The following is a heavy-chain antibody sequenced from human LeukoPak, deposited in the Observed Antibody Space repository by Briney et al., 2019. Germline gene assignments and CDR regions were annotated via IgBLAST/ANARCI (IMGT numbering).Heavy chain of an antibody. Sequence: GGSLRLSCVASGFNFSVYPMTWVRQAPGKGLEWVSALSVSGDNAHYADSVKGRFTISRDNSKNTLYLHMNSLRAEDTAIYYCSMDRGYWGQGTLVTVSS. D-gene: IGHD2-15*01. CDR2: LSVSGDNA. CDR1: GFNFSVYP. CDR3: SMDRGY. V-gene: IGHV3-23*01. J-gene: IGHJ4*02.